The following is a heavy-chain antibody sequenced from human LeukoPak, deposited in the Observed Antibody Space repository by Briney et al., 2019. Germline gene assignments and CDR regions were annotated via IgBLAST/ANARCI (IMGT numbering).Heavy chain of an antibody. D-gene: IGHD6-13*01. Sequence: ASVKVSCKVSGYTLTELSMHWVRQAPGKGLEWMGGFDPEDGETIYAQKFQGRVTMTEDTSTDTVYMELSSLRSEDTAVYYCATYSSSWYRIYYFDYWGQGTLVTVSS. J-gene: IGHJ4*02. CDR3: ATYSSSWYRIYYFDY. CDR2: FDPEDGET. CDR1: GYTLTELS. V-gene: IGHV1-24*01.